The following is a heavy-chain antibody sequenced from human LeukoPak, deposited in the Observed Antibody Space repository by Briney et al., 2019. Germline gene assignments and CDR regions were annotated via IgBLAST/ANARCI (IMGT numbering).Heavy chain of an antibody. CDR2: INSDGSST. J-gene: IGHJ3*02. CDR1: GFTFSSYW. V-gene: IGHV3-74*01. D-gene: IGHD3-10*01. Sequence: GGSLRLSCAASGFTFSSYWMHWVRQAPGKGLVWVSRINSDGSSTSYADSVKGRFTISRDNAKNTLYLQMNSLRAEDTAVYYCAKTAMVRGVGAFDIWGQGTMVTVSS. CDR3: AKTAMVRGVGAFDI.